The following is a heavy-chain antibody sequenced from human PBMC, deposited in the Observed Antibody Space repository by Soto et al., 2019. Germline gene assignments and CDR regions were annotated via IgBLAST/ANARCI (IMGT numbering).Heavy chain of an antibody. CDR1: GYSFMKHG. V-gene: IGHV1-18*01. Sequence: ASVKVSCKGFGYSFMKHGINWVRQAPGQGLEWVGWISPYSGYTHSAQKFRGRLTLTTDTAASTAYMELRILRSADTALYYCAREASVLIPAAQPSRFDSWGQGTLVTVSS. J-gene: IGHJ4*02. CDR3: AREASVLIPAAQPSRFDS. CDR2: ISPYSGYT. D-gene: IGHD2-2*01.